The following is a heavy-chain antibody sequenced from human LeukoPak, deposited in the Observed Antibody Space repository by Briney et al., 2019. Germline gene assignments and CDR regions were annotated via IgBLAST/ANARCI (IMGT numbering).Heavy chain of an antibody. CDR1: GDSISSGDYY. CDR3: ARVFPIAARRPGYYYYYMDV. V-gene: IGHV4-61*02. Sequence: PSETLSLTCTVSGDSISSGDYYWSWIRQPAGKGLEWIGRISSSGSTNYNPSLKSRVTISVDTSKNQFSLKLSSVTAADTAVYYCARVFPIAARRPGYYYYYMDVWGKGTTVTVSS. CDR2: ISSSGST. J-gene: IGHJ6*03. D-gene: IGHD6-6*01.